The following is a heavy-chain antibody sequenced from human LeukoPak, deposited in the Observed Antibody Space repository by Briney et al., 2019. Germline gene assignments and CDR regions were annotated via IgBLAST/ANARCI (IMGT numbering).Heavy chain of an antibody. CDR2: IYYGRTT. J-gene: IGHJ4*02. CDR1: GDSISSSSHH. V-gene: IGHV4-39*01. D-gene: IGHD4/OR15-4a*01. Sequence: SETLSLTCTVSGDSISSSSHHWGWIRQSPGKGLEWIGSIYYGRTTYYNPSLNNRVSISVVTSKNQFSLQLNSMSAADTAVYYCVRHDGRGGATMGALDSWGQGTLVTVSS. CDR3: VRHDGRGGATMGALDS.